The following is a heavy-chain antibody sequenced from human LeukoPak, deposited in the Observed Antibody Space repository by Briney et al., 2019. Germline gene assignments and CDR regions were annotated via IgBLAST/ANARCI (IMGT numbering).Heavy chain of an antibody. Sequence: PSETLSLTCTVSGGSISGYYWSWIRQPPGKGLEWIGDIYYSGSTNYNPYLKSRVSISVDTSKNQFSLKLSSVTAADTAVYYCANSRSYYDFDYWGQGTLVTVSS. CDR1: GGSISGYY. J-gene: IGHJ4*02. V-gene: IGHV4-59*01. CDR3: ANSRSYYDFDY. CDR2: IYYSGST. D-gene: IGHD1-26*01.